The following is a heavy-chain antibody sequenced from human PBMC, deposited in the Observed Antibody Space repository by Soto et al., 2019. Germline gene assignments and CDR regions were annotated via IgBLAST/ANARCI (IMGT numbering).Heavy chain of an antibody. CDR2: IYHSGST. CDR1: SGSISSSNW. J-gene: IGHJ6*03. Sequence: QVQLQESGPGLVKPSGTLSLTCAVSSGSISSSNWWGWVRQPPGKGLEWIGEIYHSGSTNYNPSLKRRVTISVDKSKNQFSLKLSSVTAADTAVYYCAKEITTGTTGSWAYYYYYMDVWGKGTTVTVSS. D-gene: IGHD1-1*01. CDR3: AKEITTGTTGSWAYYYYYMDV. V-gene: IGHV4-4*02.